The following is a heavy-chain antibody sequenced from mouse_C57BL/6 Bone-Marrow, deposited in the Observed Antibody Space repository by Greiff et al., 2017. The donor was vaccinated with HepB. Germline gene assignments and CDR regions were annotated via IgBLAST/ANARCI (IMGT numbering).Heavy chain of an antibody. J-gene: IGHJ3*01. CDR3: NRWYGNYHVHFAY. V-gene: IGHV1-5*01. Sequence: VQLQQSGTVLARPGASVKMSCKTSGYTFTSYWMHWVKQRPGQGLEWIGAIYPGNSDTSYNQKFKGKAKLTAVTSASTSYMQLSSLTNEDSAVYYCNRWYGNYHVHFAYWGQGTLVTVSA. CDR1: GYTFTSYW. CDR2: IYPGNSDT. D-gene: IGHD2-10*02.